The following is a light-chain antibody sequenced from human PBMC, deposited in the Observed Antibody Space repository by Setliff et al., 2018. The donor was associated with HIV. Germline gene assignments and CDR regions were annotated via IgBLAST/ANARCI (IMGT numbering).Light chain of an antibody. CDR2: SNN. J-gene: IGLJ1*01. Sequence: QSVLTQPPSASGTPGQRVTISCSGSSSNIGSNTVNWYQQVPRTAPKLLIYSNNQRPSGVPDRFSGSKSGTSASLAISGLQSEDEADYYCAAWDDSLNGLYVFGTGTKGTV. CDR1: SSNIGSNT. V-gene: IGLV1-44*01. CDR3: AAWDDSLNGLYV.